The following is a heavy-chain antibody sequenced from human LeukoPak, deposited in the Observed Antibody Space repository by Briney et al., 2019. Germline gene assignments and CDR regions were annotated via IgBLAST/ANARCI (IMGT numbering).Heavy chain of an antibody. CDR1: GFTFSSYG. CDR2: IWYDGSKT. J-gene: IGHJ5*02. CDR3: AKDLSYGSPWFDP. D-gene: IGHD3-10*01. Sequence: GGSLRLSXATSGFTFSSYGMHWVRQAPGKGLEWVADIWYDGSKTYYADSVKSRFTISRDYSKNTLYLQMNNLRAEDTAVYYCAKDLSYGSPWFDPWGQGTLVTVSS. V-gene: IGHV3-33*06.